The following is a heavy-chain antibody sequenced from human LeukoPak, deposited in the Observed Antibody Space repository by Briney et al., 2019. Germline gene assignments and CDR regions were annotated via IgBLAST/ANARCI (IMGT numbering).Heavy chain of an antibody. D-gene: IGHD3-10*01. CDR1: GFTFRNYV. Sequence: GGSLRLSCAASGFTFRNYVIHWVRQAPGKGLEWVAVTSSDLNVKLYADSVKGRFTISRDNSRSTLYLQMNSLRPEDTAIYYCAREGYYGSGSPPSLYFDYWGQETLVTVSS. CDR3: AREGYYGSGSPPSLYFDY. J-gene: IGHJ4*02. CDR2: TSSDLNVK. V-gene: IGHV3-30-3*01.